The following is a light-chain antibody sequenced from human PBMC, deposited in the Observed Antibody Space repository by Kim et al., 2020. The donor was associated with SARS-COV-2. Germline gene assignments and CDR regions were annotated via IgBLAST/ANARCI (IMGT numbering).Light chain of an antibody. CDR1: NIGSKS. Sequence: APGKAARITCGGNNIGSKSVHWYQQKPGQAPVLVIYYDNDRPSGIPERFSGSNSGNTATLTISRVEAGDEADYYCQVWDSSSDHVVFCGGTQLTVL. J-gene: IGLJ2*01. CDR2: YDN. CDR3: QVWDSSSDHVV. V-gene: IGLV3-21*04.